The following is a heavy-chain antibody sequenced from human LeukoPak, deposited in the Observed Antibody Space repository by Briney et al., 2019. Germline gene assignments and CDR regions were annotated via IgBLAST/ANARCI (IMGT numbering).Heavy chain of an antibody. CDR3: ATADSSGYPYYFDY. D-gene: IGHD3-22*01. CDR1: GFTFSSYG. V-gene: IGHV3-33*01. Sequence: PGGSLRLSCAASGFTFSSYGMHWDRQAPGKGLEWVAVIWYDGSNKYYADSVKGRVTISRDNSKNTLDLQMNSLRADDTAVYYCATADSSGYPYYFDYWGQGPLVTVSS. J-gene: IGHJ4*02. CDR2: IWYDGSNK.